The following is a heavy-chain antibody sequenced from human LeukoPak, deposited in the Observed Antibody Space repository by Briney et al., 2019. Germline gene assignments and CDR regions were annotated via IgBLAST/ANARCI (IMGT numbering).Heavy chain of an antibody. D-gene: IGHD3-22*01. J-gene: IGHJ3*01. Sequence: PRASVKVSCKASGYTFTDYYIHWVRQAPGQGLEWMGWISPYDGDTRSAQRFQGRVTMSRDTSVSAVYMELGRLTSDDTAIYYCARDGWDIYDSSDYYIDAFDLWGQGTMVTVSS. CDR1: GYTFTDYY. CDR3: ARDGWDIYDSSDYYIDAFDL. CDR2: ISPYDGDT. V-gene: IGHV1-2*02.